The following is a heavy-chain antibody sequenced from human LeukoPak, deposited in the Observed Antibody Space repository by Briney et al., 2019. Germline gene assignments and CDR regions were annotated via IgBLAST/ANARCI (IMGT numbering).Heavy chain of an antibody. V-gene: IGHV3-33*01. CDR2: IWYDGSNK. J-gene: IGHJ4*02. CDR3: ARGGLITVGSVIANPFDY. D-gene: IGHD3-16*02. Sequence: GGSLRLSCAASGFTFSSYGMHWVRQAPGKGLEWVAVIWYDGSNKYYADSVKGRFTISRDNAKKSLYLQMNSLRVEETAVYYCARGGLITVGSVIANPFDYWGQGILVTVSS. CDR1: GFTFSSYG.